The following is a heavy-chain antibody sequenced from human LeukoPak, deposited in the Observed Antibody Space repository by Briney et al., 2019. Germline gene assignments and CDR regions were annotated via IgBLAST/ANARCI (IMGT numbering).Heavy chain of an antibody. D-gene: IGHD3-22*01. CDR1: EFSVGSNY. CDR3: AKDRDSSGYSLDAFDI. CDR2: IYSGGST. Sequence: GGSLRLSCAASEFSVGSNYMTWVRQAPGKGLEWVSLIYSGGSTYYADSVKGRFTISRDNSKNSLYLQMNSLRAEDTALYYCAKDRDSSGYSLDAFDIWGQGTMVTVSS. J-gene: IGHJ3*02. V-gene: IGHV3-53*05.